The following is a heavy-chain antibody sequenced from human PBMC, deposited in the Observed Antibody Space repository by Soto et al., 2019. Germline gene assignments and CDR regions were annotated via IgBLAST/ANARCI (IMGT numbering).Heavy chain of an antibody. D-gene: IGHD3-10*01. CDR1: GDSVSSNSAA. V-gene: IGHV6-1*01. CDR3: ARVLRYYYGSGSYLSRSPEYYYGMDV. Sequence: PSQTLSLTCAISGDSVSSNSAAWNWIRQSPSRGLEWLGRTYYRSKWYNDYAVSVKSRITINPDTSKNQFSLQLNSVTPEDTAVYYCARVLRYYYGSGSYLSRSPEYYYGMDVWGQGTTVTVS. J-gene: IGHJ6*02. CDR2: TYYRSKWYN.